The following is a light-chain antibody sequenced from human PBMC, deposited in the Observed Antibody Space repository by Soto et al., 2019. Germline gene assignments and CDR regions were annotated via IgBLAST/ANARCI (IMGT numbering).Light chain of an antibody. CDR2: AAS. CDR1: QSISSW. CDR3: PQCYSTPWT. V-gene: IGKV1-39*01. Sequence: IRVTKSPATLSASEGNRVTITCRASQSISSWLAWYQQNPGKAPKLLIYAASNLQSGVPSRFSGSGSGTDFTLTMNSLQPEDFATYYCPQCYSTPWTFGQGTKVDI. J-gene: IGKJ1*01.